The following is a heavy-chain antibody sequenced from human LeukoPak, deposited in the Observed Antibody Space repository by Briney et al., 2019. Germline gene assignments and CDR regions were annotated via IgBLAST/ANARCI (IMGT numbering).Heavy chain of an antibody. D-gene: IGHD4-17*01. CDR2: IHYSGSS. Sequence: NPSETLCLTFSVSGVSISSEDSYWTWIRQPPGKGLEWIGYIHYSGSSYYTPSLKSRVTMSVDTSENQFSLKLTSATAADTAVYYCTRIEYGDFYFFDYWGQGTLVTVSS. J-gene: IGHJ4*02. V-gene: IGHV4-30-4*01. CDR1: GVSISSEDSY. CDR3: TRIEYGDFYFFDY.